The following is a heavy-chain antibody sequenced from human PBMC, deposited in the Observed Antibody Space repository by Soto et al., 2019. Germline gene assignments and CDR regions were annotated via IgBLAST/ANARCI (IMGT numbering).Heavy chain of an antibody. J-gene: IGHJ6*02. CDR1: GFTFSRYC. CDR2: INTDGSGT. V-gene: IGHV3-74*01. D-gene: IGHD1-26*01. Sequence: PGGSLRLYCAAFGFTFSRYCMHWVRHAPGKGLVWVSRINTDGSGTSYADSVKGRFTISRDNVKNMMYLQMNSLRAEDTAVYYCAIDSYSGTPWIYSDMDTWGQETTVTVSS. CDR3: AIDSYSGTPWIYSDMDT.